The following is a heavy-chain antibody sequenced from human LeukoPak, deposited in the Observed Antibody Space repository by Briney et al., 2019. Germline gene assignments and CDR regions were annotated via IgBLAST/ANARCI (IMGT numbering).Heavy chain of an antibody. CDR1: GGSISSSSYY. CDR2: IYYSGIT. CDR3: ARAPIAVAGLFDY. D-gene: IGHD6-19*01. Sequence: SETLSLTCTVSGGSISSSSYYWGWIRQPPGKGLEWIGTIYYSGITYYNPSLMSRVTISVDTSRNQFSLKLSSVTAADTAVYYCARAPIAVAGLFDYWGQGTLVTVSS. J-gene: IGHJ4*02. V-gene: IGHV4-39*07.